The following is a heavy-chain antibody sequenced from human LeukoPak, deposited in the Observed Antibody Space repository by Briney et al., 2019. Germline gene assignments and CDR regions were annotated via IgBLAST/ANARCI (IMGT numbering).Heavy chain of an antibody. CDR3: ARNVRSSSGSWEENWFDP. CDR1: GYTFTGYC. CDR2: IDPNSGGT. V-gene: IGHV1-2*02. J-gene: IGHJ5*02. Sequence: ASVKVSCKASGYTFTGYCMHWVRQAPGQGLEWMGWIDPNSGGTRYAQKFQGRVTMTRDTSISTAYMELSSLRSDDTAVYYCARNVRSSSGSWEENWFDPWGQGTLVTVSS. D-gene: IGHD6-19*01.